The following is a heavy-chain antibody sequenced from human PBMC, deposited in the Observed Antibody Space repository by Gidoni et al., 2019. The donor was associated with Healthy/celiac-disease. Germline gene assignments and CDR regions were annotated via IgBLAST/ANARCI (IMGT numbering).Heavy chain of an antibody. J-gene: IGHJ4*02. CDR2: INAGNGNT. CDR1: GYPFTSYA. Sequence: QVQLVQSGAEVKKPGASVKVSCKASGYPFTSYAMHWVRQAPGQRLEWMGWINAGNGNTKYSQKFQGRVNITRDTSASTAYMELSSLRSEDTAVYYCARHIVGATSHFDYWGQGTLVTVSS. CDR3: ARHIVGATSHFDY. V-gene: IGHV1-3*01. D-gene: IGHD1-26*01.